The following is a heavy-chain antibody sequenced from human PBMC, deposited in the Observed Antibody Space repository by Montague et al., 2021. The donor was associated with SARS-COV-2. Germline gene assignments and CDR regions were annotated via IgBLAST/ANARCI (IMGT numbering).Heavy chain of an antibody. J-gene: IGHJ3*01. Sequence: SETLSLTCTVSGGSISSSSYYWGWIRQPPGKGLEWIGSIYYSGSTYYNPSLKSRVTISVGTSKNQFSLKLSSVTAADTAVYYCARDVRYYDFWSGRAQTSPDYWGQGTMVTVSS. CDR2: IYYSGST. V-gene: IGHV4-39*02. CDR1: GGSISSSSYY. CDR3: ARDVRYYDFWSGRAQTSPDY. D-gene: IGHD3-3*01.